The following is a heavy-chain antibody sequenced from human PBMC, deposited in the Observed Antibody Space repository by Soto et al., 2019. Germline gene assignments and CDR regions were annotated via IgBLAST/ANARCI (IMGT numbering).Heavy chain of an antibody. CDR2: IYKSATT. Sequence: TLSLTFSVSGYSMSNLDYFWALILQPPLQSLEYIGYIYKSATTYYNPSFESRVAISFDTSKSQFSLNVTSVTAADTAVYFCARGRYCLTGRCFTNWLDSWGQGDLVTVSS. CDR3: ARGRYCLTGRCFTNWLDS. V-gene: IGHV4-30-4*01. J-gene: IGHJ5*01. CDR1: GYSMSNLDYF. D-gene: IGHD1-20*01.